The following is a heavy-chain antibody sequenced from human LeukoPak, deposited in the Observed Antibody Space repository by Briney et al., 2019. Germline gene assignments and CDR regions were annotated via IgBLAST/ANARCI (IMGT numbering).Heavy chain of an antibody. D-gene: IGHD5-18*01. Sequence: SQTLSLTCAISGDSVSRNSAVWNWIRQSPSRGLEWLGRTYYRSKWYNDYAVSVKSRITINPDTSKNQFSLQLISVTPEDTAIYYCARDDNQDTTMLTAPFHIWGQGTMVTVSS. CDR3: ARDDNQDTTMLTAPFHI. CDR2: TYYRSKWYN. V-gene: IGHV6-1*01. CDR1: GDSVSRNSAV. J-gene: IGHJ3*02.